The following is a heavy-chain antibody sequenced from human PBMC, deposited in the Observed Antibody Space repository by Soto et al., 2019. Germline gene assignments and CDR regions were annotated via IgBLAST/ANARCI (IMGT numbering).Heavy chain of an antibody. V-gene: IGHV4-39*01. CDR3: ATMEPPHAFWSANYYFAY. D-gene: IGHD3-3*01. CDR2: IHYRGST. CDR1: GGDVTSSRYY. Sequence: QLQLRESGPGLVRPSGTLSLTCTVSGGDVTSSRYYWAWIRQTPGKGLEWIATIHYRGSTYYSASLKSRVTISIYTSKNQFPLKMTSVTAADTAVYFCATMEPPHAFWSANYYFAYWGQGTLVTVSS. J-gene: IGHJ4*02.